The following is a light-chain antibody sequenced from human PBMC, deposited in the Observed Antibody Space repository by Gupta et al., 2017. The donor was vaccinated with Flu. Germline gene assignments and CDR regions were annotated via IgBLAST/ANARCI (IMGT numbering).Light chain of an antibody. Sequence: TSSDVGGYNYVSWYQHHPGKAPKLMIYEVINRPSGVSNLFSGSKAGNTASLTISGLQAEDEADYYCSSYTSSNSLEFGGGTKLTVL. CDR2: EVI. J-gene: IGLJ3*02. CDR3: SSYTSSNSLE. V-gene: IGLV2-14*01. CDR1: SSDVGGYNY.